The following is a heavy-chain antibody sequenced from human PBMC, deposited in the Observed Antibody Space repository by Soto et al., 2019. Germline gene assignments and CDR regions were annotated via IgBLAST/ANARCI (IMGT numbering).Heavy chain of an antibody. D-gene: IGHD2-21*02. CDR1: GGTFSSYA. CDR3: ASTYCGGDCYSARFDY. V-gene: IGHV1-69*06. Sequence: QVQLVQSGAEVKKPGSSVKVSCKASGGTFSSYAISWVRQAPGQGLEWMGGIIPIFGTANYAQKFQGRVTITADKSTSTAYMELSSLRSEVTAVYYCASTYCGGDCYSARFDYWGQGTLVTVSS. CDR2: IIPIFGTA. J-gene: IGHJ4*02.